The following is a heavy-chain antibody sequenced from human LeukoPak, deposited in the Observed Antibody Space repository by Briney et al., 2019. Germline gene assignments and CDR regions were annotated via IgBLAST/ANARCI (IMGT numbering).Heavy chain of an antibody. CDR2: INPSGGST. V-gene: IGHV1-46*01. Sequence: ASAKVSCKASGYTFTSYSIHWVRQAPGQGRKWLGIINPSGGSTTYAQKFQGRVTMTRDTSTSTVYMELSSLRSEDTAVYYCARSRSGTYLLDYWGQGTLATVSS. CDR3: ARSRSGTYLLDY. D-gene: IGHD1-26*01. J-gene: IGHJ4*02. CDR1: GYTFTSYS.